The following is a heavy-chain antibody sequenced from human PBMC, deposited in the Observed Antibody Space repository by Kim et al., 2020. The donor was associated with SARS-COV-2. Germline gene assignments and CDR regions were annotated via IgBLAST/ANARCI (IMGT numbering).Heavy chain of an antibody. D-gene: IGHD5-12*01. CDR3: TRHKSGYDSDYFDY. J-gene: IGHJ4*02. Sequence: AASVKGRFTISIDDSKSTAYLQMSSLKTEDTAVYYCTRHKSGYDSDYFDYWGQGTLVTVSS. V-gene: IGHV3-73*01.